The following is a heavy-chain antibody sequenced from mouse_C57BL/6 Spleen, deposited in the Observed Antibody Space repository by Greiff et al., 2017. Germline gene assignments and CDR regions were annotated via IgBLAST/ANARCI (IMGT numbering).Heavy chain of an antibody. CDR2: IHPTSGST. V-gene: IGHV1-64*01. CDR1: GYTFPSYW. CDR3: ARGGYGSSPYWYFDV. J-gene: IGHJ1*03. D-gene: IGHD1-1*01. Sequence: QVQLQQPGAELVKPGASVKLSCKASGYTFPSYWLHWVKQRPGQGLEWIGMIHPTSGSTNYNEKFQSKATLTVDKSSSTAYMQLSSLTSEDSAVYYCARGGYGSSPYWYFDVWGTGTTVTVSS.